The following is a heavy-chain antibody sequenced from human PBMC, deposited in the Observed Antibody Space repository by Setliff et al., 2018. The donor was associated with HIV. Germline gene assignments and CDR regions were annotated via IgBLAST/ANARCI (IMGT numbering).Heavy chain of an antibody. CDR2: INHSGST. D-gene: IGHD3-9*01. CDR3: ARLHYDILSPDSKRDNCFDH. CDR1: GESFSAYF. J-gene: IGHJ4*02. V-gene: IGHV4-34*01. Sequence: SETLSLTCAVYGESFSAYFWSWIRQPPGKGLEWIGLINHSGSTNYNPSLKSRVTISVDTSQNQFSLRLTSVTAADTALYYCARLHYDILSPDSKRDNCFDHWGQGALVTVSS.